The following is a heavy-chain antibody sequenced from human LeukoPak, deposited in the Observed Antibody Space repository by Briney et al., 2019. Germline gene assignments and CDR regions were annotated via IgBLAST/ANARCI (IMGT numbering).Heavy chain of an antibody. CDR3: AKGNVPDYYDSSGYYDY. J-gene: IGHJ4*02. CDR1: GFTFSSYA. V-gene: IGHV3-21*04. D-gene: IGHD3-22*01. CDR2: ISSSSSYI. Sequence: PGGSLRLSCAASGFTFSSYAMSWVRQAPGKGLEWVSSISSSSSYIYYADSVKGRFTISRDNAKNSLYLQMNSLRAEDTALYYCAKGNVPDYYDSSGYYDYWGQGTLVTVSS.